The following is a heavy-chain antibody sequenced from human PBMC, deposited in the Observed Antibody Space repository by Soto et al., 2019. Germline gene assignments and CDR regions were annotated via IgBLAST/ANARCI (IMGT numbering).Heavy chain of an antibody. V-gene: IGHV3-30-3*01. CDR2: ISYDGSNK. CDR3: ARDSDSESYGLYDAFDI. CDR1: GFTFSSYA. D-gene: IGHD1-26*01. Sequence: HPGGSLRLSCAASGFTFSSYAMHWVRQAPGKGLEWVAVISYDGSNKYYADSVKGRFTISRDNSKNTLYLQMNSLRAEDTAVYYCARDSDSESYGLYDAFDIWGQGTMLTVSS. J-gene: IGHJ3*02.